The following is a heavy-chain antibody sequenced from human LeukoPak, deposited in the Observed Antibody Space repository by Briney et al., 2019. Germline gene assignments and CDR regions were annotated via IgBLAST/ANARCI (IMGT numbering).Heavy chain of an antibody. CDR3: ARGRITMVRGVIISYYMDV. J-gene: IGHJ6*03. CDR1: GYSISSGYY. D-gene: IGHD3-10*01. V-gene: IGHV4-38-2*01. Sequence: SETLSLTCAVSGYSISSGYYWGWVRQRPGKGLEWIGSIYHSGSTYYNPSLKSRVTISVDTSKNQFSLKLSSVTAADTAVYYCARGRITMVRGVIISYYMDVWGEGTTVTVSS. CDR2: IYHSGST.